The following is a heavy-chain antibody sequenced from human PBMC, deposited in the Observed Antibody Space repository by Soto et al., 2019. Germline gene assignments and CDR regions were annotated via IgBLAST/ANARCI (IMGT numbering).Heavy chain of an antibody. D-gene: IGHD1-1*01. CDR2: IWYDGSKE. J-gene: IGHJ4*02. Sequence: QVQLVESGGGVVQPGRSLRLSCAASGFTVSGYGMHWVRQAPGKGLEWVAVIWYDGSKEYYADSVKGRSTISRDSSKNPLYLQMNSLRAEDTAVYYCARDRNNHFDYWGQGTLVTVSS. V-gene: IGHV3-33*01. CDR3: ARDRNNHFDY. CDR1: GFTVSGYG.